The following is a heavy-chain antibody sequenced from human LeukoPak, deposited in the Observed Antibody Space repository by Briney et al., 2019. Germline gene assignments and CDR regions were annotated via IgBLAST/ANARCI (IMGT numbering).Heavy chain of an antibody. V-gene: IGHV1-2*02. CDR1: GYTFTSYY. Sequence: ASVKVSCKASGYTFTSYYMHWVRQAPGQGLEWMGIINPSGGSTNYAQKFQGRVTMTRDTSISTAYMELSRLRSDDTAVYYCARDRGIDYYGSGSYYRHYYYYMDVWGKGTTVTVSS. J-gene: IGHJ6*03. CDR3: ARDRGIDYYGSGSYYRHYYYYMDV. D-gene: IGHD3-10*01. CDR2: INPSGGST.